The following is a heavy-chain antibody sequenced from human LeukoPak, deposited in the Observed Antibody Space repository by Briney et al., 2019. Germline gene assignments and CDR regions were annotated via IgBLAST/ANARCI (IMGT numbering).Heavy chain of an antibody. CDR3: ARDSGTTGEVKFDP. CDR1: GGSFRGYY. CDR2: INRSGST. J-gene: IGHJ5*02. D-gene: IGHD3-10*01. V-gene: IGHV4-34*01. Sequence: PSETLSLTCDVYGGSFRGYYWSWIRQPPGKGLEWIGEINRSGSTNYNPSLKSRVTISVDTSKNKFSLKLSSVTAADTAVYYCARDSGTTGEVKFDPWGQGTLVTVSS.